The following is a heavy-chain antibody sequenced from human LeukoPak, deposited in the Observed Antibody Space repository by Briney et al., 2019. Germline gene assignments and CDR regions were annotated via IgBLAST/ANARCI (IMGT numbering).Heavy chain of an antibody. V-gene: IGHV1-69*02. J-gene: IGHJ5*02. D-gene: IGHD3-22*01. Sequence: ASVTVSCKASGGTFSSYTISWVRQAPGQGLEWMGRIIPILGIANYAQKFQGRVTITAVKSTSTAYMELSSLRSEDTAVYYCARAPSDYYDSSGYGWFDPWGQGTLVTVSS. CDR1: GGTFSSYT. CDR2: IIPILGIA. CDR3: ARAPSDYYDSSGYGWFDP.